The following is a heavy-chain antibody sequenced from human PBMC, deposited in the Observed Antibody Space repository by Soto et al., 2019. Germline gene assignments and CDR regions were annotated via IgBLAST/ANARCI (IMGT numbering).Heavy chain of an antibody. D-gene: IGHD2-2*02. CDR2: IYNSGST. Sequence: PSETLSLTCTVSGCSISSYYWSWIRQPPGKGLEWIGYIYNSGSTNYNSSLKSRVTISVDTSKNQFSLKLSSATAADTAVYYCARADYQLLYDNWFDPWGQGTLVTVSS. CDR3: ARADYQLLYDNWFDP. V-gene: IGHV4-59*01. J-gene: IGHJ5*02. CDR1: GCSISSYY.